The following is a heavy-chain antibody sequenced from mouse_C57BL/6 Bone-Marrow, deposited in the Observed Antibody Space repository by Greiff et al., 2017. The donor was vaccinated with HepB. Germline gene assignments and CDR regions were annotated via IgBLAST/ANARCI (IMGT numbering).Heavy chain of an antibody. CDR3: ARWAMGFLYYFDY. CDR2: IDPNSGGT. V-gene: IGHV1-72*01. J-gene: IGHJ2*01. Sequence: VQLQHPGAELVKPGASVKLSCKASGYTFTSYWMHWVKQRPGRGLEWIGRIDPNSGGTKYNEKFKSKATLTVDKPSSTAYMQLSSLTSEDSAVYYCARWAMGFLYYFDYWGQGTTLTVSS. D-gene: IGHD1-1*02. CDR1: GYTFTSYW.